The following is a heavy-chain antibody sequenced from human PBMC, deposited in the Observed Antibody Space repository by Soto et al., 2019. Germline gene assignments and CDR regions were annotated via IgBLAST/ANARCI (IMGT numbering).Heavy chain of an antibody. Sequence: QLQLQESGPGLVKPSETLSLTCTVSGGSISSSSYYWGWIRQPPGKGLEWIGSIYYSGSTYYNPSRKSRVTISVDTSKNQFSLKLSSVTAADTAVYYCARLVTMVRGVIRGPDAFDIWGQGTMVTVSS. CDR2: IYYSGST. V-gene: IGHV4-39*01. CDR3: ARLVTMVRGVIRGPDAFDI. CDR1: GGSISSSSYY. J-gene: IGHJ3*02. D-gene: IGHD3-10*01.